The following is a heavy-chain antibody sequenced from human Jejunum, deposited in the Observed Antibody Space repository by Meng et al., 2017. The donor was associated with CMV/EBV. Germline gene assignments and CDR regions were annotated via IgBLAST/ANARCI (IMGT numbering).Heavy chain of an antibody. J-gene: IGHJ4*02. Sequence: SGFTFSDHYMDWVRRAPGKGLEWVGRIRNKLNRYTTQYAASVKGRFTISRDDSENTLYLQMNNLKADDTAVYYCIADYYGGNPVSDYWGQGTLVTVSS. CDR3: IADYYGGNPVSDY. CDR2: IRNKLNRYTT. V-gene: IGHV3-72*01. CDR1: GFTFSDHY. D-gene: IGHD4-23*01.